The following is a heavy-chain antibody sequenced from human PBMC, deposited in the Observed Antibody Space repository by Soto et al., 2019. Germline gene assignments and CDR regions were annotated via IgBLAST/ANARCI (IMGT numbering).Heavy chain of an antibody. CDR2: ISWNSGTM. CDR1: GFSFDEYA. J-gene: IGHJ6*03. CDR3: ANGFCSSTRCLTYSYMDV. D-gene: IGHD2-2*03. Sequence: EVQLVESGGGLVQPGRSLRLSCAASGFSFDEYAMHWVRQAPGKGLEWVLGISWNSGTMGYGDSVKGRFTISRDNAKNYLYLQMNRLRAEDTALYYCANGFCSSTRCLTYSYMDVWGKGTTVTVSS. V-gene: IGHV3-9*01.